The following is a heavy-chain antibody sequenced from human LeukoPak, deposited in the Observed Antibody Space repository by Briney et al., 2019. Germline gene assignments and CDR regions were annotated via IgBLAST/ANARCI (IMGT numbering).Heavy chain of an antibody. CDR1: GYTFTSYA. D-gene: IGHD1-7*01. V-gene: IGHV1-18*01. CDR3: ARDHSNWNYAPDF. Sequence: GASVKVSCKASGYTFTSYAMHWVRQAPGQGLQWLGWISASNGNTNYAQKFRDRVTMSTDTSTGTAYLDVRSLTSDDTAVYYCARDHSNWNYAPDFWGQGTLVIVSS. J-gene: IGHJ4*02. CDR2: ISASNGNT.